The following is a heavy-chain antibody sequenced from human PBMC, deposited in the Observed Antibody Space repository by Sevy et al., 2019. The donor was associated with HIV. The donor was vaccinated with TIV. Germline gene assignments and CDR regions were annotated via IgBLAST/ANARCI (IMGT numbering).Heavy chain of an antibody. J-gene: IGHJ3*02. CDR3: ARDGWYYYDSREDEAFDI. CDR2: ISSSGSTI. Sequence: GGSLRLSCAASGFTFSDYYMSWIRQAPGKGLEWVSYISSSGSTIYYADSVKGRFTISRDNAKNSLYLQMNSLRAEDTAVYYCARDGWYYYDSREDEAFDIWGQGTMVTVSS. CDR1: GFTFSDYY. V-gene: IGHV3-11*01. D-gene: IGHD3-22*01.